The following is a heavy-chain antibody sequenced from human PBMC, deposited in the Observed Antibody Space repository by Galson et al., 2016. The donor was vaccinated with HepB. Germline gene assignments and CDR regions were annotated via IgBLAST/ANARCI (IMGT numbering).Heavy chain of an antibody. V-gene: IGHV3-30*18. CDR1: GFTFSSYA. J-gene: IGHJ6*02. Sequence: SLRLSCAASGFTFSSYAMSWVRQAPGKGLEWVAVISYDGSDKYYADSVKGRFTISRDNSKNTLYLQMNSLRPEDTAVYYCAKDRRYYDSSGYFWEGYYYDGMDVWGQGTTVTVSS. CDR3: AKDRRYYDSSGYFWEGYYYDGMDV. CDR2: ISYDGSDK. D-gene: IGHD3-22*01.